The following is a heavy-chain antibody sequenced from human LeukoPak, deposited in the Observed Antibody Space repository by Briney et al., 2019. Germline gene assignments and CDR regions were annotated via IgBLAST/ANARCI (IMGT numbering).Heavy chain of an antibody. CDR2: INHNGNVN. Sequence: GGPLRLSCAASGFTFSSYWMNWARQAPGRGLEWVASINHNGNVNYYVDSVKGRFTISRDNAKNSLYLQMSNLRAEDTAVYFCARGGGLDVWGQGATVTVSS. CDR1: GFTFSSYW. D-gene: IGHD3-16*01. V-gene: IGHV3-7*03. J-gene: IGHJ6*02. CDR3: ARGGGLDV.